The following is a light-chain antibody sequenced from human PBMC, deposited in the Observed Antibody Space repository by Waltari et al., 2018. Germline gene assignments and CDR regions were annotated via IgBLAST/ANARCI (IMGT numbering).Light chain of an antibody. CDR2: EGS. J-gene: IGLJ1*01. Sequence: QSALTQPASVSGSPGQSITISCTGTSSDVGSYSLVSWYQQHPGKAPKLMIYEGSKRPSGVSNRFSGSNSGNTASLTISGLQTEDEADYYCCSYAGSSWYVFGTGTKVTVL. V-gene: IGLV2-23*01. CDR1: SSDVGSYSL. CDR3: CSYAGSSWYV.